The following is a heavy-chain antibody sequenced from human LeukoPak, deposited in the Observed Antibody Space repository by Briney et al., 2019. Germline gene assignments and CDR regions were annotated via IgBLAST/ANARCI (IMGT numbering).Heavy chain of an antibody. CDR3: ARETGWGITGSSFDY. CDR1: GGTFSSYA. D-gene: IGHD1-20*01. J-gene: IGHJ4*02. V-gene: IGHV1-69*05. Sequence: SVKVSCKASGGTFSSYAISWVRQAPGQGLEWMGRIIPIFGTANYAQKFQGRVTITTDESTSTAYMELSSLRSEDTAVYYCARETGWGITGSSFDYWGQGTLVTVSS. CDR2: IIPIFGTA.